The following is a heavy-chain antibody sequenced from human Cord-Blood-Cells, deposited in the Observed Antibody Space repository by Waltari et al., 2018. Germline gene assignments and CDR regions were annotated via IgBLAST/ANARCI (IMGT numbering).Heavy chain of an antibody. J-gene: IGHJ4*02. CDR2: MNPNSGNT. CDR1: GYTFTSYD. V-gene: IGHV1-8*01. Sequence: QVQLVQSGAEVKKPGASVKVSCKASGYTFTSYDINWVRQATGQGLEGMGWMNPNSGNTGYSQKFQGRVTMTRNTSIRPAYMELSSLRSGDTAVYYCARVRFMGGGNGDYWGQGTLVTVSS. D-gene: IGHD2-15*01. CDR3: ARVRFMGGGNGDY.